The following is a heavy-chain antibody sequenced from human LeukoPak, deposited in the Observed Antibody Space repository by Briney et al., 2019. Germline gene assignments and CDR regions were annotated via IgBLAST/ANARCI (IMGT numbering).Heavy chain of an antibody. CDR3: ARVERRLFIRETNFDY. D-gene: IGHD5-12*01. Sequence: ASVKVSCKASGYTFTSYGISWVRQAPGQGLEWMGWISGYNGNTNYAQKLQGRVTMTTDTSTSTAYMELRSLRSDDTAVYYCARVERRLFIRETNFDYWGQGTLVTVSS. J-gene: IGHJ4*02. V-gene: IGHV1-18*01. CDR2: ISGYNGNT. CDR1: GYTFTSYG.